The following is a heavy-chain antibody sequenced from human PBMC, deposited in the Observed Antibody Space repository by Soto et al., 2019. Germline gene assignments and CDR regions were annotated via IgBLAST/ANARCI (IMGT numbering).Heavy chain of an antibody. CDR3: VRPVVAETYDAFDI. V-gene: IGHV3-23*01. CDR2: ISGSGSKT. CDR1: GFTSSSYA. D-gene: IGHD2-15*01. Sequence: PGGSLRLSWAASGFTSSSYAMSWVRQAPGKGLEWVSAISGSGSKTYYADSVKGRFTISRDNSKNTRFLQMNSLRAEDTAVYYCVRPVVAETYDAFDIWGQGTMVTVSS. J-gene: IGHJ3*02.